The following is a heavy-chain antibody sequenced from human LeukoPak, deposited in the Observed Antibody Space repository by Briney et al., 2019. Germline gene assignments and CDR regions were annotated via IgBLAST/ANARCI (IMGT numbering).Heavy chain of an antibody. CDR1: GFTFRSYG. CDR2: IRYDGSNK. D-gene: IGHD3-3*01. Sequence: PGGSLRLSCPASGFTFRSYGMHWVRRPPGKGLGGVAFIRYDGSNKYYADSVKGRFTISRDNSKNTLYLQMNSLRAEDTAVYYCARLPYYAQNYFDYWGQGTLVTVSS. J-gene: IGHJ4*02. CDR3: ARLPYYAQNYFDY. V-gene: IGHV3-30*02.